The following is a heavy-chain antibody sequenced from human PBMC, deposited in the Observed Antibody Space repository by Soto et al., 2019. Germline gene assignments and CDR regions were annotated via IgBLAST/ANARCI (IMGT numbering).Heavy chain of an antibody. CDR2: INPNSGGT. J-gene: IGHJ4*02. Sequence: ASVKVSCKASGYTFTGYYMHWVRQAPGQGLEWMGWINPNSGGTNYAQKFQGWVTMTRDTSISTAYMELSRLRSDGTAVFYCARGFRAAGGGSVPFDYWGQGTLVTVSS. D-gene: IGHD3-10*01. CDR1: GYTFTGYY. CDR3: ARGFRAAGGGSVPFDY. V-gene: IGHV1-2*04.